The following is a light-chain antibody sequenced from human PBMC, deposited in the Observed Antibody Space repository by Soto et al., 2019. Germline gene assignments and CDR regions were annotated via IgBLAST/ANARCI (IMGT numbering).Light chain of an antibody. Sequence: QSVLTQSPSASASLGASVKLTCTLSSGHSSYAIAWHQQQPEKGPRYLMEINSDGSHTKGDGVPDRFSGSSSGADRYLTISSLQPDDEADYYCQAWGTGGVFGGGTKVTVL. V-gene: IGLV4-69*01. CDR3: QAWGTGGV. CDR1: SGHSSYA. CDR2: INSDGSH. J-gene: IGLJ3*02.